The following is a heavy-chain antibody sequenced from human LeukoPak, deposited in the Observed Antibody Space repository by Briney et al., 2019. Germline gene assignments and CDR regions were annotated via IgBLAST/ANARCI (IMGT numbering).Heavy chain of an antibody. J-gene: IGHJ4*02. D-gene: IGHD6-13*01. V-gene: IGHV3-7*01. CDR3: ARSAGSSSWYEGYYFDY. CDR1: GFTFSRYW. Sequence: GGSLRLSCAASGFTFSRYWMSWVRQAPGKGLEWVANIKQDGSEKYYVDSVKGRFTISRDNAKNSLYLQMNSLRAEDTAVYYCARSAGSSSWYEGYYFDYGGQGTLVTVS. CDR2: IKQDGSEK.